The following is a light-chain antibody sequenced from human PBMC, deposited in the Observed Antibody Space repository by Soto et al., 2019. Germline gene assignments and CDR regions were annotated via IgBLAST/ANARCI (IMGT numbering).Light chain of an antibody. V-gene: IGKV3-20*01. CDR3: QQYGSSPRT. CDR2: GAS. Sequence: EIVLTQSPGTLSLSPGERATLSCRASQSVSSSYLARYQQKPGQAPRLLIYGASSRATGIPDRVSGSGSGTDFTLTISRLEPEDVPVYYCQQYGSSPRTFGQGTKVEIK. J-gene: IGKJ1*01. CDR1: QSVSSSY.